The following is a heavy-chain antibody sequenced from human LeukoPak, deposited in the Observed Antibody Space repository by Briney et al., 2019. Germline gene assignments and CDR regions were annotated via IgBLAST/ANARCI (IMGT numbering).Heavy chain of an antibody. CDR1: GYTFTSYA. J-gene: IGHJ6*03. Sequence: ASVKVSCKASGYTFTSYAMNWVRQAPGQGLEWMGWINTNTGNPTYAQGFTGRFVFSLDTSVSTAYLQISSLKAEDTAVYYCARNDYDFWSGRNYYYYYMDVWGKGTTVTISS. D-gene: IGHD3-3*01. CDR3: ARNDYDFWSGRNYYYYYMDV. CDR2: INTNTGNP. V-gene: IGHV7-4-1*02.